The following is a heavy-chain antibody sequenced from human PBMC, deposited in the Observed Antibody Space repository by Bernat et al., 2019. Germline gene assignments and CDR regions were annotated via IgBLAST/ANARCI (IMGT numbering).Heavy chain of an antibody. CDR1: GFTFSSFP. Sequence: EVQLLESGGGLVQPGGSLRLPCAASGFTFSSFPMSWVRQAPGKGLEWVSSITGSGDTTYYADSVKGRFTISRDNSKNTLYLQMNSLRAEHTAVYYCAKTGCSSTSCFGMDVWGQGTLVTVSS. CDR3: AKTGCSSTSCFGMDV. J-gene: IGHJ4*02. CDR2: ITGSGDTT. D-gene: IGHD2-2*01. V-gene: IGHV3-23*01.